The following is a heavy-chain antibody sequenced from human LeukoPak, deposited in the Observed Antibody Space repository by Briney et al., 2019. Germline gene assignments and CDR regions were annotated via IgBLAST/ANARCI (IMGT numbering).Heavy chain of an antibody. CDR2: IIPIFGTA. D-gene: IGHD6-13*01. CDR1: GGTFSNYA. J-gene: IGHJ6*03. CDR3: ARDRRIAAAGTDPYYYYYYMDV. Sequence: SVKVSCKASGGTFSNYAISWVRQAPGQGLEWMGGIIPIFGTANYAQKFQGRVTITADESTSTAYMELSSLRSEDTAVYYCARDRRIAAAGTDPYYYYYYMDVWGKGTTVTVSS. V-gene: IGHV1-69*13.